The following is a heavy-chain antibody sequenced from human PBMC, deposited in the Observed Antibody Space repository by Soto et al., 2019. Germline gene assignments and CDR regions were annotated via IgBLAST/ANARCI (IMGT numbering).Heavy chain of an antibody. D-gene: IGHD6-13*01. CDR3: ARAWGYSSSWYRLSYGMDV. J-gene: IGHJ6*02. CDR2: IIPIFGTA. V-gene: IGHV1-69*13. Sequence: GGSVKVSCKACGGRFSSYAISLGRQTTGKGLEWMGGIIPIFGTANYAQKFQGRVTITADESTSTAYMELSSLRSEDTAVYYCARAWGYSSSWYRLSYGMDVWGQGTTVTVSS. CDR1: GGRFSSYA.